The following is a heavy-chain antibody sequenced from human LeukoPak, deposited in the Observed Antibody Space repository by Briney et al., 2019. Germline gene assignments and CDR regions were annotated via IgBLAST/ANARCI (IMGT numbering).Heavy chain of an antibody. J-gene: IGHJ4*02. CDR1: GGSISSSSYY. CDR3: ARIWFGEYQADY. V-gene: IGHV4-39*01. CDR2: IYYAGST. Sequence: SETLFLTCTVSGGSISSSSYYWGWIRQPPGKGLEWIGHIYYAGSTYYNPSLKSRVTISVDTSKNQFSLRLSSVTAADTAVYYCARIWFGEYQADYWGQGTLVTFSS. D-gene: IGHD3-10*01.